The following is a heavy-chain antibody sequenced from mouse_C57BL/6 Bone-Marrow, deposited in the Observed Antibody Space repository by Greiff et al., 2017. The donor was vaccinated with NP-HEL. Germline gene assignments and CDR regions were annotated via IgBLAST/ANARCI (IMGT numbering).Heavy chain of an antibody. J-gene: IGHJ3*01. V-gene: IGHV14-1*01. D-gene: IGHD1-3*01. CDR1: GFNIKDYY. CDR3: TTTFFYNKGAY. CDR2: IDPEDGDT. Sequence: EVQPQQSGAELVRPGASVKLSCTASGFNIKDYYMHWVKQRPEQGLGWIGRIDPEDGDTEYAPKFQGKATMTADTSSNTAYLQLSSLTSEDTAVYYCTTTFFYNKGAYWGEGTLVTVSA.